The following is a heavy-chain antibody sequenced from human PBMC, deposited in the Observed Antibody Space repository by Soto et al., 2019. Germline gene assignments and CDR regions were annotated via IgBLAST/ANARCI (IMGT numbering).Heavy chain of an antibody. Sequence: QVQLVESGGGLVKPGGSLRLSCAASGFTFSDYYMSWIRQAPGKGLEWVSYISSSGSTIYYADSVKGRFTISRENATNSLYLQMNSLKAEDTAVDYCSRVSSGSYSDYYYYYMDVWGKGTTVTVSS. CDR2: ISSSGSTI. V-gene: IGHV3-11*01. D-gene: IGHD3-10*01. J-gene: IGHJ6*03. CDR1: GFTFSDYY. CDR3: SRVSSGSYSDYYYYYMDV.